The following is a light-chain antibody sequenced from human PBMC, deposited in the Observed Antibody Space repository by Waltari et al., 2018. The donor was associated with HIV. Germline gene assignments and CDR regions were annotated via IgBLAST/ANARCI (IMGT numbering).Light chain of an antibody. Sequence: QSALTQPASVSGSPGQSLTISCTGTRSDVGVYNYVSWYQQHPGKAPKLMIYEVSNRPAGVSNRFSGSKSGNTASLTISGLQAEYEADYYCSSYTSSSTRVVFGGGTKLTVL. J-gene: IGLJ2*01. CDR2: EVS. CDR3: SSYTSSSTRVV. CDR1: RSDVGVYNY. V-gene: IGLV2-14*01.